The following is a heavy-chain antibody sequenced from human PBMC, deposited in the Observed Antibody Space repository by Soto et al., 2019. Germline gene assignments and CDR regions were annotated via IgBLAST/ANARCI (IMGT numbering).Heavy chain of an antibody. D-gene: IGHD3-10*01. CDR1: GFTFSRYA. CDR3: ARSRSGAVADSFDF. J-gene: IGHJ4*02. CDR2: ISRDGTNK. Sequence: GGSLRLSCAASGFTFSRYAIHWVRQAPGKGLEWVAVISRDGTNKYYVDSVKGRFTISRDNSRNTLYLQMNSLRHEDAAVYYCARSRSGAVADSFDFWGQGTLVTAPQ. V-gene: IGHV3-30*04.